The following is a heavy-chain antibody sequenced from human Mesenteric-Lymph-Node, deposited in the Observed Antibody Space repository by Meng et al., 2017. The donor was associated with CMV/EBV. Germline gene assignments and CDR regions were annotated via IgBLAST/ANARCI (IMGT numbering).Heavy chain of an antibody. V-gene: IGHV3-21*01. Sequence: GESLKISCAASGFTFSSYNMNWVRQAPGKGLEWVSSISSSSRYIYYADSVRGRFTISRDNAKNSLYLQKNSLRAEDTAVYYCAREGPVVPAAFDYWGQGTLVTVSS. J-gene: IGHJ4*02. CDR3: AREGPVVPAAFDY. D-gene: IGHD2-2*01. CDR1: GFTFSSYN. CDR2: ISSSSRYI.